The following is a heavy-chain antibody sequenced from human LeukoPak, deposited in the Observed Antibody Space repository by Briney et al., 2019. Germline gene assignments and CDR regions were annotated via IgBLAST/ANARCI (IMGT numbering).Heavy chain of an antibody. CDR3: ARDGTDSSGYYFGY. CDR1: GGSIGGDTYY. J-gene: IGHJ4*02. V-gene: IGHV4-31*03. D-gene: IGHD3-22*01. Sequence: SETRSLTCTVSGGSIGGDTYYWSWIRQHPGKGLEWIGYIYYSGDTHYNPSLESRVTISVDTSKNQFSLELTSVTAADTAVYFCARDGTDSSGYYFGYWGRGTLVTVSS. CDR2: IYYSGDT.